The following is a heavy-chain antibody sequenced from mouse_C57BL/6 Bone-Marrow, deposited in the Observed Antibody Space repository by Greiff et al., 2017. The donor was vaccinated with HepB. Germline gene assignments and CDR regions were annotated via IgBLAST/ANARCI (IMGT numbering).Heavy chain of an antibody. CDR1: GYTFTDYE. D-gene: IGHD2-2*01. CDR2: IDPETGGT. CDR3: TRGVTTRYYAMDY. J-gene: IGHJ4*01. Sequence: QVQLQQPGAELVRPGASVTLSCKASGYTFTDYEMHWVKQTPVHGLEWIGAIDPETGGTAYNQKFKGKAILTADKSSSTAYMELRSLTSEDSAVYYCTRGVTTRYYAMDYWGQGTSVTVSS. V-gene: IGHV1-15*01.